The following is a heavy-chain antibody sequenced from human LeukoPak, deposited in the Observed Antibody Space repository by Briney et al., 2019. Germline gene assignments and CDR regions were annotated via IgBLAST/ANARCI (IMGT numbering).Heavy chain of an antibody. Sequence: SETLSLTCAVSGGSISSGGHSWSWIRQSPGKGLEWIGYIYHSGSTYYNPSLKSRVTISVDTSKNQFSLKLSSVTAADTAVYYCAPLRGRYCSSTSCAIGDWGQGTLVTVSS. CDR3: APLRGRYCSSTSCAIGD. V-gene: IGHV4-30-2*06. J-gene: IGHJ4*02. CDR2: IYHSGST. D-gene: IGHD2-2*01. CDR1: GGSISSGGHS.